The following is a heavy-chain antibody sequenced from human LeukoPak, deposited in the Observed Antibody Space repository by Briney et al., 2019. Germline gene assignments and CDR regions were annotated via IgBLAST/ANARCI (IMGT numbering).Heavy chain of an antibody. Sequence: SQTLSLTCAISGDSVSSNSAAWDWIRQSPSRGLEWLGRTYYRSKWFYDYAVSVKSRITINPDTSKNQFSLLLNSVTPEDTAVYYCARDRIAARPEPFDYWGQGTLVTVSS. D-gene: IGHD6-6*01. CDR1: GDSVSSNSAA. J-gene: IGHJ4*02. V-gene: IGHV6-1*01. CDR3: ARDRIAARPEPFDY. CDR2: TYYRSKWFY.